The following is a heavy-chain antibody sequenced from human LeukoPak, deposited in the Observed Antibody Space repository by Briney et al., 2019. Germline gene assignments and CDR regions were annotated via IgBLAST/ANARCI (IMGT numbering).Heavy chain of an antibody. CDR3: ARAARARTYYFDY. CDR2: IIPIFGTA. V-gene: IGHV1-69*05. Sequence: ASVKVSCKASGGTFSSYAISWVRQAPGQGLEWMGRIIPIFGTANYAQKFQGRVTITTDESTSTAYMELSSLRSEDTAVYYCARAARARTYYFDYLGQGTLVNVSS. J-gene: IGHJ4*02. CDR1: GGTFSSYA. D-gene: IGHD6-6*01.